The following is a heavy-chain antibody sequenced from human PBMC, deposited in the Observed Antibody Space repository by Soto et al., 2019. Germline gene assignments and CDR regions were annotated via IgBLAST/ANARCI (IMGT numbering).Heavy chain of an antibody. J-gene: IGHJ6*02. CDR3: VRASITIFGVVIPSRI. CDR2: INHSGST. Sequence: SETLSLTCAVYGGSFSGYYWSWIRQPPGKGLEWIGEINHSGSTNYNPSLKSRVTISVDTSKNQFSLKLSSVTAADTAVYYCVRASITIFGVVIPSRIWGQGTTVTVSS. CDR1: GGSFSGYY. V-gene: IGHV4-34*01. D-gene: IGHD3-3*01.